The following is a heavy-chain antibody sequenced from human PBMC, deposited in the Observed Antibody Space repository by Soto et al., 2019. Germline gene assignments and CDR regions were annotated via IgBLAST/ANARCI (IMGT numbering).Heavy chain of an antibody. CDR1: GFSLSTSGVG. J-gene: IGHJ5*02. D-gene: IGHD3-3*01. V-gene: IGHV2-5*02. CDR2: IYWDDDK. CDR3: AHSSTYYDFWSGYPNWFDP. Sequence: SGPTLVNPTQTLTLTCTFSGFSLSTSGVGVGWIRQPPGKALEWPALIYWDDDKRYSPSLKSRLANTKDTSKNQVVLTKNNMKLVDTATYYCAHSSTYYDFWSGYPNWFDPWGQGTLVTVSS.